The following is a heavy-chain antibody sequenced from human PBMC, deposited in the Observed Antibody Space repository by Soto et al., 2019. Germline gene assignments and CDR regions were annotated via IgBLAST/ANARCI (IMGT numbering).Heavy chain of an antibody. V-gene: IGHV3-15*07. CDR1: GFTFSNAW. J-gene: IGHJ4*02. D-gene: IGHD3-22*01. Sequence: EVQLVESGGGLVQPGGSLRLSCAASGFTFSNAWMNWVRQAPGKGLEWVGRIKSKTDGGTTDYAAPAKGRFTISRDDSKNTLYLQMNSLKTEDTAVYYCTTEARYYDSSGYYYSAFDYWGQGTLVTVSS. CDR3: TTEARYYDSSGYYYSAFDY. CDR2: IKSKTDGGTT.